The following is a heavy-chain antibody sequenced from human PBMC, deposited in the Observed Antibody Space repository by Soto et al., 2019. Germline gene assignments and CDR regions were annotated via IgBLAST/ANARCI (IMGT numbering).Heavy chain of an antibody. CDR3: AIDPEKVRGSDLGLDD. Sequence: QTAGSLRISCAASGFTFNSYGMPLVRQAPGNRPEWVAVIKYDGSSEYYAESVKGRFTISRDISKNTLDLQMNSLRAEETAVYYCAIDPEKVRGSDLGLDDWGQGTWVTV. D-gene: IGHD5-12*01. CDR2: IKYDGSSE. J-gene: IGHJ4*02. V-gene: IGHV3-33*01. CDR1: GFTFNSYG.